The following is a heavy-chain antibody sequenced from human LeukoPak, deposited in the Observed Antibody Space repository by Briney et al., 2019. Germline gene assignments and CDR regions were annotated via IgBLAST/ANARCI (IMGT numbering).Heavy chain of an antibody. J-gene: IGHJ4*02. Sequence: PSETLSLTCAVYGGSFSGYYWSWIRQPPGKGLEWIGEINHSGSTNYNPSLKSLVTISVDTSKNQFSLKLSSVTAADPAVYYCASSPARGTMIVVARTNFDYWGQGTLVTVSS. CDR2: INHSGST. V-gene: IGHV4-34*01. D-gene: IGHD3-22*01. CDR1: GGSFSGYY. CDR3: ASSPARGTMIVVARTNFDY.